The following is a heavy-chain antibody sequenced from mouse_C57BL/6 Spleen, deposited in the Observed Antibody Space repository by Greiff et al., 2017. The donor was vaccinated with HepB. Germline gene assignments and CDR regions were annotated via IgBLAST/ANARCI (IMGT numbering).Heavy chain of an antibody. J-gene: IGHJ1*03. V-gene: IGHV1-26*01. CDR1: GYTFTDYY. CDR3: ARWYFDV. CDR2: INPNNGGT. Sequence: VQLQQSGPELVKPGASVKISCKASGYTFTDYYMNWVKQSHGKSLELIGDINPNNGGTSYNQKFKGKATLTVDKSSSTAYMELRSLTSEDSAVYYCARWYFDVWGTGTTVTVSS.